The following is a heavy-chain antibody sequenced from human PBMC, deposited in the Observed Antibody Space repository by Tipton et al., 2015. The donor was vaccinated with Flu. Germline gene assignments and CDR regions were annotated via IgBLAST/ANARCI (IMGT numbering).Heavy chain of an antibody. CDR3: ARDRPHYYGVGYYYGMDV. J-gene: IGHJ6*02. V-gene: IGHV4-61*01. D-gene: IGHD3-22*01. Sequence: TLSLTCTVSGGSVSSGSYYWSWIRQPPGKGLEWIGYIYYSGSTNYNPSPKSRVTISVDTSKNQFSLKLSSVTAADTAVYYCARDRPHYYGVGYYYGMDVWGQGTTVTVSS. CDR2: IYYSGST. CDR1: GGSVSSGSYY.